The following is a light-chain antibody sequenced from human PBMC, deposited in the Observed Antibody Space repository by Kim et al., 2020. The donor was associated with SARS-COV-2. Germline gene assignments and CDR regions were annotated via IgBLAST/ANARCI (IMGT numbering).Light chain of an antibody. CDR2: DVS. CDR1: SSDIGGYKF. J-gene: IGLJ2*01. CDR3: CSYAGSYIWI. Sequence: GQSVSISCSGTSSDIGGYKFVSWYQQHPDKVPKVIIYDVSKRPSGVPDRFSGSKSGNTASLTISGLQAEDEADYYCCSYAGSYIWIFGGGTQLTVL. V-gene: IGLV2-11*01.